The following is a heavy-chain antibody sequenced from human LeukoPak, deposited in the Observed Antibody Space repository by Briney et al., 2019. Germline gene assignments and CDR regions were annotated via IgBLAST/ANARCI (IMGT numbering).Heavy chain of an antibody. V-gene: IGHV3-30-3*01. CDR2: ISYNGSNK. CDR1: GFTFSSYA. CDR3: AREGYSSSYFDY. D-gene: IGHD6-6*01. Sequence: PGRSLRLSCAASGFTFSSYAMHWVRQAPGKGLEWVAVISYNGSNKYYADSVKGRFTISRDNSKNTLYLQMNSLRAEDTAVYYCAREGYSSSYFDYWGQGTLVTVSS. J-gene: IGHJ4*02.